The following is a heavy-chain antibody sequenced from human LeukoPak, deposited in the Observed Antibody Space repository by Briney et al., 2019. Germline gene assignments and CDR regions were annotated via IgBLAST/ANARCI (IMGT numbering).Heavy chain of an antibody. Sequence: SVKVSCKTSGGTFSNYGITWVRQAPGQGLEWMGGIIPLFGTTDYSQNFQGRVTITADESTSTAYMELSSLRSEDTAVYYCARGAIVVVPAASSGGGYYYMDVWGKGTTVTVSS. CDR2: IIPLFGTT. CDR3: ARGAIVVVPAASSGGGYYYMDV. V-gene: IGHV1-69*13. D-gene: IGHD2-2*01. CDR1: GGTFSNYG. J-gene: IGHJ6*03.